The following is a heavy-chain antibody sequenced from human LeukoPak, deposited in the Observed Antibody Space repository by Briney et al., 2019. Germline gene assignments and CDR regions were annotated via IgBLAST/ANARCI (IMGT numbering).Heavy chain of an antibody. CDR3: ARAGGYCGRISCPYYFDY. Sequence: GGSLRLSCAASGFTFDDYGMSWVRQVPGKGLEWVSGINWNGGSTGNADSVKGRFTISRDNAKNSLYLQMNSLRGEDTALYYCARAGGYCGRISCPYYFDYWGQGSLVAVSS. V-gene: IGHV3-20*04. CDR1: GFTFDDYG. J-gene: IGHJ4*02. CDR2: INWNGGST. D-gene: IGHD2-15*01.